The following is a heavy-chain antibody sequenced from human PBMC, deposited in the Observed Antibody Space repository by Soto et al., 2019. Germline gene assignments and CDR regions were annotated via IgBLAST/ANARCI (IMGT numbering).Heavy chain of an antibody. Sequence: EVQLVESGGGLVQPGGSLRLSCVASGFDFSNSWLHWVRQGPGKGLVWVSHINSDGSGTTYADSVKGRFTISRDNAKNTVYLQMNSLRAEDTAVYYCAKDPAYAMDVWGQGTTVTVSS. D-gene: IGHD2-15*01. CDR2: INSDGSGT. CDR1: GFDFSNSW. CDR3: AKDPAYAMDV. J-gene: IGHJ6*02. V-gene: IGHV3-74*01.